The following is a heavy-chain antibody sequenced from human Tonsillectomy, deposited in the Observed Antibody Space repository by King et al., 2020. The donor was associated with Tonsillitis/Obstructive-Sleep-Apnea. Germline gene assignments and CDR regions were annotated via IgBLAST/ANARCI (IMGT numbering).Heavy chain of an antibody. V-gene: IGHV1-18*01. CDR2: ISAYNGNT. D-gene: IGHD3-3*01. CDR1: GYTFTSYG. CDR3: ARDRRPITVVGVATPNAAFDN. Sequence: QLVQSGAEVKKPGASVKVSCKASGYTFTSYGISWGRQAPGQGLEWMGWISAYNGNTNYAQKLQGRVTMTTDTSTSTAYMELRSLRSDDTAVYNCARDRRPITVVGVATPNAAFDNWGQGTMVTVSS. J-gene: IGHJ3*02.